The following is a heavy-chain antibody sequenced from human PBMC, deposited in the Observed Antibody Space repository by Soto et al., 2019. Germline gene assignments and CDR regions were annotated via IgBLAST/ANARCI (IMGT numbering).Heavy chain of an antibody. D-gene: IGHD3-22*01. V-gene: IGHV1-69*05. CDR2: IVPIFGTR. Sequence: LVQSGAEVKKPGSSVKVSCXXSGGTFSRYSISWXXXXXXXXXXXXXXIVPIFGTRNYAQKFQDRVTITTDESATTAHMELSNLRSEDTAVYYCARPYEGGYSSNHHYYYALDVWGQGTAVTVSS. CDR1: GGTFSRYS. J-gene: IGHJ6*02. CDR3: ARPYEGGYSSNHHYYYALDV.